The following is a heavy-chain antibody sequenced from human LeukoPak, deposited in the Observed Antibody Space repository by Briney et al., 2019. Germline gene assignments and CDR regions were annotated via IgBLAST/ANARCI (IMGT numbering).Heavy chain of an antibody. Sequence: PSETLSLTCAVYGGSFSGYYWSWIRQPPGKGLEWIGEINHSGSTNYNPSLKSRVTISVDTSKNQFSLKLSSVTAADTAVYYCARGVWVGSSWSTLPYYYYYGMDVWGQGTTVTVSS. D-gene: IGHD6-13*01. CDR1: GGSFSGYY. CDR3: ARGVWVGSSWSTLPYYYYYGMDV. V-gene: IGHV4-34*01. J-gene: IGHJ6*02. CDR2: INHSGST.